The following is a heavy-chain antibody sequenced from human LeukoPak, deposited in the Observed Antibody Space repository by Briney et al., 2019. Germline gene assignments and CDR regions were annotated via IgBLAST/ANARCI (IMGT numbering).Heavy chain of an antibody. D-gene: IGHD3-10*01. V-gene: IGHV3-72*01. J-gene: IGHJ3*02. CDR3: VRGAKVRGDAFDI. Sequence: GGSLRLSCAASGFTFSSYPMSWVRQAPGKGLERVSRLRSKAESYTTNYAAPVKGRFTISRDDSKNSLYLQMNSLKIEDSAVYYCVRGAKVRGDAFDIWGRGTAVTVSS. CDR1: GFTFSSYP. CDR2: LRSKAESYTT.